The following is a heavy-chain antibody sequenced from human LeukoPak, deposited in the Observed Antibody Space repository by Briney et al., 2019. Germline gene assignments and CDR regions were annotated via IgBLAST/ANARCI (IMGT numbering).Heavy chain of an antibody. CDR3: ARGHYQLS. J-gene: IGHJ5*02. CDR2: IKEEGSEK. V-gene: IGHV3-7*01. CDR1: EFTFSSYS. D-gene: IGHD2-2*01. Sequence: QTGGSLRLSCAASEFTFSSYSMNWVRQAPGKGLEWVASIKEEGSEKHYVDSVKGRFTISRDNAKNSLYLQMNSLRAEDTAVYYCARGHYQLSWGQGILVTVSS.